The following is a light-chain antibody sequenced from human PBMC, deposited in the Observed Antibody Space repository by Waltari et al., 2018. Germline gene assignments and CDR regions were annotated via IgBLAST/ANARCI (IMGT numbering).Light chain of an antibody. CDR1: SSDVGGYNY. J-gene: IGLJ2*01. Sequence: QSALTQPASVSGSPGQSITISCTGTSSDVGGYNYVSWYQQHPGKAPKLMLYEVSNRPSGVSNRFSGSQSGNTASLTISGLQAEDEADYYCSSYTSSSTPYVVFGGGTKLTVL. CDR3: SSYTSSSTPYVV. CDR2: EVS. V-gene: IGLV2-14*01.